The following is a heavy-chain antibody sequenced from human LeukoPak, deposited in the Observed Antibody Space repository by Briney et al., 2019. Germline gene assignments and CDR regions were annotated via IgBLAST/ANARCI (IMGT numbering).Heavy chain of an antibody. CDR3: ARDLRYYDSRTFGY. CDR2: INPNSGGT. CDR1: GYTFTSYD. D-gene: IGHD3-22*01. V-gene: IGHV1-2*02. Sequence: ASVKVSCKASGYTFTSYDINWVRQATGQGLEWMGWINPNSGGTNYAQKFQGRVTMTRDTSISTAYMELSRLRSDDTAVYHCARDLRYYDSRTFGYWGQGTLVTVSS. J-gene: IGHJ4*02.